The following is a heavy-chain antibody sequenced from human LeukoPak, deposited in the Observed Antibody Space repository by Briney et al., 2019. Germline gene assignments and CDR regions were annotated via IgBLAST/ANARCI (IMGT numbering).Heavy chain of an antibody. Sequence: SETLSLTCTVSGGSISSSSYYWGWIRQPPGKGLEWIGSIYYSGSTYYKPSLKSRVTISVDTSKNQFSLTLSSVTAADAAVYYCARAGDYYVSGSYLGYWGQGTLVTVSS. D-gene: IGHD3-10*01. CDR3: ARAGDYYVSGSYLGY. CDR1: GGSISSSSYY. J-gene: IGHJ4*02. CDR2: IYYSGST. V-gene: IGHV4-39*07.